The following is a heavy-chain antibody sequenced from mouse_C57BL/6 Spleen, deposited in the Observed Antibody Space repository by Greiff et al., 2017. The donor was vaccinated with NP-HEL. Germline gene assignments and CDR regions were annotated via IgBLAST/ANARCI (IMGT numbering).Heavy chain of an antibody. CDR1: GFSLTSYG. CDR2: IWGVGST. CDR3: ASDRGAYGFAY. J-gene: IGHJ3*01. V-gene: IGHV2-6*01. D-gene: IGHD2-12*01. Sequence: VQLQQSGPGLVAPSQSLSITCTVSGFSLTSYGVDWVRQSPGKGLEWLGVIWGVGSTNYNSALKSRLSISKDNSKSQVFLKMNSLQTDDTAMYYCASDRGAYGFAYWGQGTLVTVSA.